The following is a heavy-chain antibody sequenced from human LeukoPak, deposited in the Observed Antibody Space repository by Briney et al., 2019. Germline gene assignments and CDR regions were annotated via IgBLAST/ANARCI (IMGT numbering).Heavy chain of an antibody. D-gene: IGHD2-15*01. V-gene: IGHV3-30-3*01. CDR3: AGIGLLDHRWFDP. CDR1: GFTFSSYA. CDR2: ISYDGSNK. J-gene: IGHJ5*02. Sequence: GGSLRLSCAASGFTFSSYAMHWVRQAPGKGLEWVAVISYDGSNKYYADSVKGRFTISRDNSKNTLYLQMNSLRAEDTAVYYCAGIGLLDHRWFDPWGQGTLVTVSS.